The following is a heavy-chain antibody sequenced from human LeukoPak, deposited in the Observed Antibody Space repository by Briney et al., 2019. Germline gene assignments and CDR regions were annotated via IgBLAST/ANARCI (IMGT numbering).Heavy chain of an antibody. CDR1: GFTISSYC. D-gene: IGHD6-13*01. CDR3: ARVKGMAAAGGNGIFDY. Sequence: AGSLCLSCAASGFTISSYCMSWVRQAPGKGLEWVANINQDGSEKYSVDSVKGRFTISRDTAKDSLYMQVNSLGAEDTAVYYCARVKGMAAAGGNGIFDYWGQGTLVTVSS. J-gene: IGHJ4*02. CDR2: INQDGSEK. V-gene: IGHV3-7*05.